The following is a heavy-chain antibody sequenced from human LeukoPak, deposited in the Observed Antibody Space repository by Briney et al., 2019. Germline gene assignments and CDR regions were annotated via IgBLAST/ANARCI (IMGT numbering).Heavy chain of an antibody. Sequence: SETLSLTCTVSGDSISSSSYYWGWIRQPPGKGLEWLGTIYYSGSIYYNPSLKSRVTISVDTSKNLFSLKLSSVTAADTAVYFCARRDGSGTYRNFYFDYWGQGTLVTVSS. CDR1: GDSISSSSYY. J-gene: IGHJ4*02. V-gene: IGHV4-39*01. CDR2: IYYSGSI. D-gene: IGHD3-10*01. CDR3: ARRDGSGTYRNFYFDY.